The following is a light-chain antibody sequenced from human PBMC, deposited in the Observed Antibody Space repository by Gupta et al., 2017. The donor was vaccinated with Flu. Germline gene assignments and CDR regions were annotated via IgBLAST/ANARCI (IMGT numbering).Light chain of an antibody. CDR1: SSTNVGGYY. Sequence: ISSTGGSSTNVGGYYIDWYQQVPGTAPKLLIYGNNKRPAGVPDRFSGSRSGTSASLAISGLQAEDEGVYYCAACDDGVGGVLFGGGTRLVVL. J-gene: IGLJ2*01. V-gene: IGLV1-40*01. CDR3: AACDDGVGGVL. CDR2: GNN.